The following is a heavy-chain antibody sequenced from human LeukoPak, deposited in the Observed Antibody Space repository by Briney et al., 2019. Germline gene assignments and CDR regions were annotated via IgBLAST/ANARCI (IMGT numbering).Heavy chain of an antibody. V-gene: IGHV3-30*02. Sequence: GGSLRLSCAASGFTFNSYGMHWVRQAPGKGLEWVAFIRYDGSKSYFADSVKGRFALSRDNSKNTLYLQMSSLRPEDTAVSCAKDGGSGSYFAFDIWGQGTMVTVSS. CDR2: IRYDGSKS. CDR3: AKDGGSGSYFAFDI. J-gene: IGHJ3*02. CDR1: GFTFNSYG. D-gene: IGHD1-26*01.